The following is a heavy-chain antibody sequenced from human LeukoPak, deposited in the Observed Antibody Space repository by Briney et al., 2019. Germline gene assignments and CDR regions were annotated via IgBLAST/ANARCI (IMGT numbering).Heavy chain of an antibody. D-gene: IGHD2-2*01. CDR2: IQSKTYGEGT. Sequence: GGSLRLSCTPSGLSFGDYGMSWVRQAPGKGLEWVSFIQSKTYGEGTMYAASVRGRFTISRDDSRSTAYLQMNSLKTEDTAVYYCTASDHLYCSSSSCHFDYWGQGTLVTVAS. V-gene: IGHV3-49*04. CDR1: GLSFGDYG. J-gene: IGHJ4*02. CDR3: TASDHLYCSSSSCHFDY.